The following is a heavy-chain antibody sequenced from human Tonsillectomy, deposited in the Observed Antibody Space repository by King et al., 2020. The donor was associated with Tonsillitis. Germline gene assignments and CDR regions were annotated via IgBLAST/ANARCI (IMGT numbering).Heavy chain of an antibody. J-gene: IGHJ4*02. Sequence: VQLHESGPGLVKPSETLSLTCTVSGGSISSYYWSWIRQPPGKGLEWIGYIYYSGSTNYNPSLKSRVTISVDTSKNQFSLKLSSVTAADTAVYYCARDQNYYDSSGYYRGGFDYWGQGTLVTVSS. D-gene: IGHD3-22*01. V-gene: IGHV4-59*01. CDR3: ARDQNYYDSSGYYRGGFDY. CDR2: IYYSGST. CDR1: GGSISSYY.